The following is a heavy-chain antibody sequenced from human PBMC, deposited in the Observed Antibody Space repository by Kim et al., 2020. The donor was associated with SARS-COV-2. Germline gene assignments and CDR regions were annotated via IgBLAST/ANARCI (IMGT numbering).Heavy chain of an antibody. CDR1: GYSFTSYW. CDR3: ARTSDGYPSGSAFDI. CDR2: IYPGDSDT. D-gene: IGHD5-12*01. Sequence: GASLKISCKGSGYSFTSYWIGWVRQMPGKGLEWMGIIYPGDSDTRYSPSFQGQVTISADKSISTAYLQWSSLKASDTAMYYCARTSDGYPSGSAFDIWGQGTMVTVSS. V-gene: IGHV5-51*01. J-gene: IGHJ3*02.